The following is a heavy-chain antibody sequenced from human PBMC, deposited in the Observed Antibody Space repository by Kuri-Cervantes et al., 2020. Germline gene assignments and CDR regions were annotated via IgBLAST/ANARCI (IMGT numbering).Heavy chain of an antibody. CDR3: AKETLYGGNPWYYFDY. D-gene: IGHD4-23*01. Sequence: GESLMISCAASGFTVSSNYMSWVRQAPGKGLEWVSAISGSGGSTYYADSVKGRFTISRDNSKNTLYLQMNSLRAEDTAVYYCAKETLYGGNPWYYFDYWGQGTLVTVSS. CDR1: GFTVSSNY. CDR2: ISGSGGST. J-gene: IGHJ4*02. V-gene: IGHV3-23*01.